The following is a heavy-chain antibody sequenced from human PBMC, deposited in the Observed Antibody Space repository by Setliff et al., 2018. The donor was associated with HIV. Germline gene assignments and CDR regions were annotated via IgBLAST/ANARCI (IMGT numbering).Heavy chain of an antibody. V-gene: IGHV3-21*01. CDR2: ISSSGRSI. D-gene: IGHD3-22*01. CDR1: GFTFSSYS. J-gene: IGHJ4*02. CDR3: TRDGPYYYDTSANY. Sequence: KPGGSLRLSCAASGFTFSSYSMNWVRQAPGRGLEWVSSISSSGRSIHYADSVKGRFTISRDDAKNSLFLQMNSLRVEDTAVYYCTRDGPYYYDTSANYWGQGTLVTVSS.